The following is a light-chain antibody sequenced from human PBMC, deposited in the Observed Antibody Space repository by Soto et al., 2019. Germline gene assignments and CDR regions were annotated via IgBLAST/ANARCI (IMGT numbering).Light chain of an antibody. V-gene: IGKV1-5*03. J-gene: IGKJ1*01. CDR3: QQYNSYEDT. Sequence: DIQMTQSPSTLSASVGDRVTITCLASQSISSWLAWYQQKPGKAPKLLIYKASSLESGVPSRSSGSGSGTEFTLTISSLQPDDFATYYCQQYNSYEDTVDQATKVEIK. CDR1: QSISSW. CDR2: KAS.